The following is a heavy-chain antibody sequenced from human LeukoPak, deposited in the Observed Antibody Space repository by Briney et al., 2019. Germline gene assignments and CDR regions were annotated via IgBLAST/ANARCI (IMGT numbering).Heavy chain of an antibody. D-gene: IGHD5-12*01. J-gene: IGHJ6*02. Sequence: GGSLRLSCAASGFTVSSNYMSWVCQAPGKGLEWVSVIYSGGSTYYADSVKGRFTISRDNSKNTLYLQMNSLRAEDTAVYYCARGGGYDYGYYYYGMDVWGQGTTVTVSS. V-gene: IGHV3-66*01. CDR3: ARGGGYDYGYYYYGMDV. CDR1: GFTVSSNY. CDR2: IYSGGST.